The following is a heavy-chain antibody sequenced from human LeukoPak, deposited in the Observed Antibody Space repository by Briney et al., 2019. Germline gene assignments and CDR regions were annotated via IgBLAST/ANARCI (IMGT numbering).Heavy chain of an antibody. CDR3: ARVKMTTVTKNWFDP. Sequence: GGSLRLSCAASGFTFSDSYMSWIRQVPGKGLEWVSSISSGSTYIYNADSVQGRFTISRDNAKNSLFLLVNSLRAEDTAVYYCARVKMTTVTKNWFDPWGQGTLVTVSS. D-gene: IGHD4-17*01. V-gene: IGHV3-11*04. CDR2: ISSGSTYI. CDR1: GFTFSDSY. J-gene: IGHJ5*02.